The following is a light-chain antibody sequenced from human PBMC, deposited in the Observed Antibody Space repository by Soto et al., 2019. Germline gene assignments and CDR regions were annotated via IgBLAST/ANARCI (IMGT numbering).Light chain of an antibody. Sequence: EIELTQSPATLSLSPGERATLSCRASQSVGGRLGWYQQKPGRAPRLLIYDASTRATGIPDRFSGGGTGTDFNLNISRVEPEDFAMYYCQQYGRSKRWTFGQGTKVEVK. J-gene: IGKJ1*01. CDR1: QSVGGR. V-gene: IGKV3-20*01. CDR3: QQYGRSKRWT. CDR2: DAS.